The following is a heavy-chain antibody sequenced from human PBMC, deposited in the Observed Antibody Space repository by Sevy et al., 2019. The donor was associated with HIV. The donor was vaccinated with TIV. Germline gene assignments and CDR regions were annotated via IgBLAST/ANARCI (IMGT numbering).Heavy chain of an antibody. V-gene: IGHV5-51*01. CDR1: GYTFTSYW. CDR2: IYPGDSDT. D-gene: IGHD6-6*01. Sequence: RGESLKISCKGSGYTFTSYWIGWVRQMPGKGLEWMGIIYPGDSDTKYSPSFQGQVTISADKSISTAYLQWSSLKASDTAMYYCARQYSSSSSYYYYFAMDVWGQGTTVTVSS. J-gene: IGHJ6*02. CDR3: ARQYSSSSSYYYYFAMDV.